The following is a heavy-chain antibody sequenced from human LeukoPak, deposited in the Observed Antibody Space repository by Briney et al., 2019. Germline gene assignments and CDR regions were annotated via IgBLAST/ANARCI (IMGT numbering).Heavy chain of an antibody. CDR1: GFTFSSYG. V-gene: IGHV3-33*01. CDR3: ARDFRGYGMDV. CDR2: IWYDGSNK. D-gene: IGHD3-16*01. J-gene: IGHJ6*02. Sequence: GGSLRLSCAASGFTFSSYGMHWVRQAPGKGLEWVAVIWYDGSNKYYADSVKGRFTISRDNSKNTLYLQMNSLRAEDTAVYYCARDFRGYGMDVWGQGTTVTVSS.